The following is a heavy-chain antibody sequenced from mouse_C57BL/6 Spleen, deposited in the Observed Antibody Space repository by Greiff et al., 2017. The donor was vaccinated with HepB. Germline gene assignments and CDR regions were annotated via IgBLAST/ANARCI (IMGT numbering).Heavy chain of an antibody. CDR2: INPNNGGT. D-gene: IGHD1-1*01. V-gene: IGHV1-18*01. CDR3: ARYGSSYDGYFDV. J-gene: IGHJ1*03. CDR1: GYTFTDYN. Sequence: VQLQQSGPELVKPGASVKIPCKASGYTFTDYNMDWVKQSHGKSLEWIGDINPNNGGTIYNQKFKGKATLTVGKSSSTAYMELRSLTSEDTAVYYCARYGSSYDGYFDVWGTGTTFTVSS.